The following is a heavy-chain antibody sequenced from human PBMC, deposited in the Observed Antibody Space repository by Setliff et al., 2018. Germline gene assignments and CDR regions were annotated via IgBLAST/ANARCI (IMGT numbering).Heavy chain of an antibody. CDR3: ARDVGGEGYFDS. Sequence: SETLSLTCTVSGGSISYNYWSWIRQPAGKGLQWIGRINTSGSTKYNPSLRSRVTMSVDTSKNQFSLKLSAVTAADTAVYYCARDVGGEGYFDSWGQGTLVTVSS. CDR2: INTSGST. D-gene: IGHD3-10*01. CDR1: GGSISYNY. V-gene: IGHV4-4*07. J-gene: IGHJ4*02.